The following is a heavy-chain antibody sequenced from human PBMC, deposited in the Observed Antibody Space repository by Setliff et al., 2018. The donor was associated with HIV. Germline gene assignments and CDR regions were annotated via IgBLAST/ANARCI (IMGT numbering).Heavy chain of an antibody. CDR1: GGSISSYY. Sequence: SETLSLTCTVSGGSISSYYWSWIRQPPGKGLEWIGYIYYSGSTNYNPSLKSRVIISVDTSRNHFSLKLISVTAADTAVYYCAREITYDYVWGSFRQGAFDIWGQGTLVTVSS. J-gene: IGHJ3*02. CDR2: IYYSGST. CDR3: AREITYDYVWGSFRQGAFDI. V-gene: IGHV4-59*01. D-gene: IGHD3-16*01.